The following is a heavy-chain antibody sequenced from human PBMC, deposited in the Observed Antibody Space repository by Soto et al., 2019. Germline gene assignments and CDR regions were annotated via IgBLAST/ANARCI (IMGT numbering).Heavy chain of an antibody. J-gene: IGHJ4*02. CDR3: ASVVVAGTSSWYFDY. Sequence: SETLSLTCTVSGGSISSGGYYWSWIRQHPGKGLEWIGYIYYSGSTYYNPSLKSRVTISVDTSKNQFSLKLSSVTAADTAVYYCASVVVAGTSSWYFDYCGQGTMVTVYS. D-gene: IGHD6-13*01. CDR2: IYYSGST. CDR1: GGSISSGGYY. V-gene: IGHV4-31*03.